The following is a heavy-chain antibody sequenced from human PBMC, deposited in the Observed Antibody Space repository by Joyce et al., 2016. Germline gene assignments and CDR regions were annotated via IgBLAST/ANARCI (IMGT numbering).Heavy chain of an antibody. CDR1: GYTFTGYY. J-gene: IGHJ5*02. CDR3: ARTGVWGGVVITSDNWFDP. CDR2: INPNSGGT. V-gene: IGHV1-2*06. D-gene: IGHD3-3*01. Sequence: VQLVQSGAEVKKPGASVKVSCKASGYTFTGYYMHWVRQAPGQGLEWMGRINPNSGGTNYAQKFQGRVTMTRDTSISTAYMELSRLRSDDTAVYYCARTGVWGGVVITSDNWFDPWGQGTLVTVSS.